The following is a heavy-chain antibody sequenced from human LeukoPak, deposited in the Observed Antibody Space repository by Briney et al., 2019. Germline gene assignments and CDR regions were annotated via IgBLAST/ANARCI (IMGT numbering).Heavy chain of an antibody. CDR1: GFTFSSYA. V-gene: IGHV3-23*01. CDR2: ISGSAYTT. D-gene: IGHD3-16*01. CDR3: ATWPRSWGQGLDYYYYMDV. Sequence: PGGSLRLSCAAAGFTFSSYAMSWVRLAPGKGLEWVSVISGSAYTTHYADSVKGRFTISRDNSKNTLYLQMNSLRAEDTAVCYCATWPRSWGQGLDYYYYMDVWGKGTTVTISS. J-gene: IGHJ6*03.